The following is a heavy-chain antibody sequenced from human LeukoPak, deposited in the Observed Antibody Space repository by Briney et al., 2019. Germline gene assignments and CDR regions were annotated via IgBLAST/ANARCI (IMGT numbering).Heavy chain of an antibody. V-gene: IGHV3-30*02. CDR2: IRYDGTNK. Sequence: GGSLRLSCAASGFSFNNFAMHWVRQAPGKGLEWVAFIRYDGTNKYYADSVKGRFTISRDNSKNTLFLQMYSLRAEDTATYYCAKISGYYPSDYWGQGTLVTVSS. D-gene: IGHD3-22*01. CDR1: GFSFNNFA. CDR3: AKISGYYPSDY. J-gene: IGHJ4*02.